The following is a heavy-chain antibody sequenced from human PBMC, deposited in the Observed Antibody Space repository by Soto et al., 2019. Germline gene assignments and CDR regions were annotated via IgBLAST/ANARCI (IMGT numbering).Heavy chain of an antibody. D-gene: IGHD4-17*01. CDR1: GGTFSSYA. J-gene: IGHJ3*02. CDR2: IIPIFGTA. CDR3: ARYYGDYEYDAFDI. Sequence: SVKVSCKASGGTFSSYAISWVRQAPGQGLEWMGGIIPIFGTANYAQKFQGRLTITKDTSKNQVVLTMTNMDPVDTATYYCARYYGDYEYDAFDIWGQGTMVTVS. V-gene: IGHV1-69*05.